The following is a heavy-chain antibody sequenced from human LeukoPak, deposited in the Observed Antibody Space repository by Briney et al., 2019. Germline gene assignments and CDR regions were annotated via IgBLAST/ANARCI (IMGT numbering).Heavy chain of an antibody. CDR1: GYTFTANY. Sequence: ASVKVSCKASGYTFTANYMHWVRQAPGQGLEWMGWLNPNSGGTSYAQRSQGRVTMTRDTSISTAYMELSRLRSDDTAVYYCARANYFDTSGSWNWGQGTLVTVSS. V-gene: IGHV1-2*02. CDR2: LNPNSGGT. CDR3: ARANYFDTSGSWN. D-gene: IGHD3-22*01. J-gene: IGHJ4*02.